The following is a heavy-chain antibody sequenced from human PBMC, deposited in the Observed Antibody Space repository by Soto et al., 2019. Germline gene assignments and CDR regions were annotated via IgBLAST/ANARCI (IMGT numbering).Heavy chain of an antibody. V-gene: IGHV3-7*01. Sequence: QLVESGGGLVQPGGSLRLSCAASGFTLSFYWMIWVRQAPGKGLEWVANIKQDGSETYYADSVKGRFTISRDNAKNSLYLQMNSLRGEHTAVYYCARETSAVSHWGRGTLVTVSS. J-gene: IGHJ4*02. CDR2: IKQDGSET. CDR3: ARETSAVSH. CDR1: GFTLSFYW.